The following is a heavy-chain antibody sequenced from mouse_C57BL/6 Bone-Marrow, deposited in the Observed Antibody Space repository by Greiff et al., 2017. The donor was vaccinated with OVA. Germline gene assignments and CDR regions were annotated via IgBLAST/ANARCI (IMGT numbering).Heavy chain of an antibody. CDR3: ARYGRYFDV. CDR2: IRNKANGYTT. CDR1: GFTFTDYY. J-gene: IGHJ1*03. Sequence: EVQVVESGGGLVQPRGSLSLSCAASGFTFTDYYMSWVRQPPGKALEWLGFIRNKANGYTTEYSASVKGRFTISRDNSQSILYLQMNARRAEDRATYYCARYGRYFDVWGTGTTVTVSS. V-gene: IGHV7-3*01.